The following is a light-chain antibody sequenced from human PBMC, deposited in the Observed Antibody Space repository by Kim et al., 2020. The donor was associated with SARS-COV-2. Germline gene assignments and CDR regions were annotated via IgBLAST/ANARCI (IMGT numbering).Light chain of an antibody. V-gene: IGLV2-14*03. Sequence: QSALTQPASVSGSPGQSITISCTGTSGDVGRFNFVSWYQQHPGKAPKLLIYDVTDRPSGVSNRFSGSKSGNTASLTVSGFQTEDEADYYCSSYTSTQTMIFGGGTKLTVL. CDR1: SGDVGRFNF. J-gene: IGLJ2*01. CDR3: SSYTSTQTMI. CDR2: DVT.